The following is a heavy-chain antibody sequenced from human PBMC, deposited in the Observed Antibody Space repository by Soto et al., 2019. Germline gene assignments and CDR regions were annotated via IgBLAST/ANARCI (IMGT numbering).Heavy chain of an antibody. CDR2: ISWDGGIT. V-gene: IGHV3-43*01. CDR1: GFTFEAYT. D-gene: IGHD3-9*01. CDR3: AKDSYDILTHHQRYFDS. Sequence: GGSLRLSCAVSGFTFEAYTMHWVRQGPGKGLEWVSLISWDGGITHYADSVKGRFTIARDNGKNSLFLEMSSLRPDDTALYYCAKDSYDILTHHQRYFDSWGQGTQVTVSS. J-gene: IGHJ4*02.